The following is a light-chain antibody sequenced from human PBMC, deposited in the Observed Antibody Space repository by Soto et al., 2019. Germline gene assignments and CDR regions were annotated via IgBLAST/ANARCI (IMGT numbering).Light chain of an antibody. V-gene: IGKV1-5*01. J-gene: IGKJ2*01. CDR1: QSIFVW. CDR2: EAS. CDR3: QQYNSYSYT. Sequence: DIQMTQSPSTLSASVGDRVTITCRASQSIFVWLAWYQQRPGTAPRLLIYEASSLQSGVPSRFSGSGSGTEFTLTTSSLQPDDSATYYCQQYNSYSYTFGQGTKLEIK.